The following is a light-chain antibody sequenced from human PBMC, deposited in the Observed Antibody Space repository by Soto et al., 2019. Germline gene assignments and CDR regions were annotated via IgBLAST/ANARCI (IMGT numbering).Light chain of an antibody. CDR2: EVH. CDR3: SSYGGTNNLL. Sequence: QSALTQPPSASGSPGQSVTISCNGTSSDVGGYKYVSWYQQHPGKAPKLMIFEVHKRPSGVPDRFSGSKSGNTASLTVSGLQAEDEADYYCSSYGGTNNLLFGGGTKLTVL. V-gene: IGLV2-8*01. CDR1: SSDVGGYKY. J-gene: IGLJ2*01.